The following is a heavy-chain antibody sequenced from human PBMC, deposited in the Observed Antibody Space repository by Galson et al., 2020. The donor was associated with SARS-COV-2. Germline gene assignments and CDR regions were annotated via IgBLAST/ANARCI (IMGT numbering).Heavy chain of an antibody. CDR1: GFTFSSFA. V-gene: IGHV3-23*01. CDR3: ATFGATYGLFDY. Sequence: GGSLRLSCAASGFTFSSFAISWVRQAPGKGLEWVSSIGGSYDSTYYADSVKGRFTISRDNSKNTLYVQMNSLRAEDTAVYYCATFGATYGLFDYWGQGTLVTVSS. D-gene: IGHD4-17*01. CDR2: IGGSYDST. J-gene: IGHJ4*02.